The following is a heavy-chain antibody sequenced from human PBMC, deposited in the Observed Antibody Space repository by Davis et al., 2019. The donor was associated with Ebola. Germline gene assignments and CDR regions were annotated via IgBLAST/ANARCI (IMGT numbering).Heavy chain of an antibody. Sequence: GESLKISCAASGFTFSSENMNWVRQAPGKGLEWVANIKQDGSEKYYVDSVKGRFTISRDNAKNSLYLQMNSLRAEDTAVYYCARDTYYYGSGSYYNWGFFDYWGQGTLVTVSS. D-gene: IGHD3-10*01. CDR2: IKQDGSEK. CDR1: GFTFSSEN. CDR3: ARDTYYYGSGSYYNWGFFDY. J-gene: IGHJ4*02. V-gene: IGHV3-7*01.